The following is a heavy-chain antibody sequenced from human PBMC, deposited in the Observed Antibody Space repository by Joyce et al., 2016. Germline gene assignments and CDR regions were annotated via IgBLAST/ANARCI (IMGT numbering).Heavy chain of an antibody. CDR2: ISGSGSST. V-gene: IGHV3-23*01. J-gene: IGHJ6*02. CDR3: ANAVTGYYYYYYGMDV. CDR1: GFTFSSFA. D-gene: IGHD4-11*01. Sequence: EVQLLESGGGLVQPGGSLRLSCAASGFTFSSFAMGWVRRAPGKGLEWVSAISGSGSSTYYAESVKGRFTISRDNSKNTLYLQMNSLRAEDTAVYYCANAVTGYYYYYYGMDVWGQGTTVTVSS.